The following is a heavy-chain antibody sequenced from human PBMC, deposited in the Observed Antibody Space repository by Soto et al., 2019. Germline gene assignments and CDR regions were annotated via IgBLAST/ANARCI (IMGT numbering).Heavy chain of an antibody. CDR3: ARSLVTMVPEAA. Sequence: QLQLQESGPGLVKPSETLSLTCTVSGVSISSSSYYWGWIRQPPGKGLEWIGSIYYSGSTSYSPALQSRVTIPVDTSKYQFSLKLISVTAADTAVYYCARSLVTMVPEAAWGQGTLVTVSS. V-gene: IGHV4-39*01. CDR1: GVSISSSSYY. CDR2: IYYSGST. J-gene: IGHJ5*02. D-gene: IGHD3-10*01.